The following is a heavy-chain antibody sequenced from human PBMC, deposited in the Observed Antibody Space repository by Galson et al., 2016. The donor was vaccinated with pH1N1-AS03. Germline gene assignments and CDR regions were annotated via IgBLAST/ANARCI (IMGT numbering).Heavy chain of an antibody. J-gene: IGHJ6*02. CDR2: ISSGATAM. D-gene: IGHD7-27*01. V-gene: IGHV3-11*01. Sequence: SLRLSCAASGFTFSDYYMSWIRQAPGKGLEWVSHISSGATAMYYAESVKGRFTVSRANAKNSLYLQMNSLRAEETAVYYCARGWGPGTNGLDSWGQGTKVTVS. CDR3: ARGWGPGTNGLDS. CDR1: GFTFSDYY.